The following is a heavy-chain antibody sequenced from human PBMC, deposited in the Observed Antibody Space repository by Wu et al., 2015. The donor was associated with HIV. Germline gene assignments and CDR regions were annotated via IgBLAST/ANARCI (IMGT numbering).Heavy chain of an antibody. V-gene: IGHV1-46*01. CDR3: ARGLAVAGPDHDAFDI. CDR2: IKTGGGST. J-gene: IGHJ3*02. CDR1: RYTFTNYY. D-gene: IGHD6-19*01. Sequence: QVQLVQSGAEVKKPGASVKVSCKASRYTFTNYYMHWVRQAPGQGLEWMGIIKTGGGSTRYAQKFRGRATMTRDTSTSTVYMEVSSLRSEDTAVYYCARGLAVAGPDHDAFDIWGQGTMVTVSS.